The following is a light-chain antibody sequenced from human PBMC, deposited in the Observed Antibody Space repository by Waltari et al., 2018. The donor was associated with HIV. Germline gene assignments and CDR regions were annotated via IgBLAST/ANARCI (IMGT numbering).Light chain of an antibody. J-gene: IGKJ4*01. V-gene: IGKV1-NL1*01. CDR1: QAISIS. CDR2: GSF. Sequence: DIQMTQSPSSLSASIGDTVTISCRASQAISISVSWFQQQPGKVPKLLVHGSFILQRGVPSRFSGSGSGTDYTLTISGLQSDDFATYFCQQYNGVPLTFGGGTRVDI. CDR3: QQYNGVPLT.